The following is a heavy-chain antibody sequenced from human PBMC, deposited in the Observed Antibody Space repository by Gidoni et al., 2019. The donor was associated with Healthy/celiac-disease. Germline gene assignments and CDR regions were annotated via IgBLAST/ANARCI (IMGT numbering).Heavy chain of an antibody. CDR3: ARDSGLIAARPAPGWFDP. Sequence: EVQLVESGGGLVQPGGSRRLSCAASGFTFSSYSMNWVRQAPGKGLEWVSYISSSSSTIYYADSVKGRFTISRDNAKNSLYLQMNSLRDEDTAVYYCARDSGLIAARPAPGWFDPWGQGTLVTVSS. CDR2: ISSSSSTI. D-gene: IGHD6-6*01. J-gene: IGHJ5*02. V-gene: IGHV3-48*02. CDR1: GFTFSSYS.